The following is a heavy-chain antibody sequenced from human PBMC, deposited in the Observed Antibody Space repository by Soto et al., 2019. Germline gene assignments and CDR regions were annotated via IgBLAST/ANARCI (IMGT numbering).Heavy chain of an antibody. J-gene: IGHJ4*02. Sequence: QLQLQESGPGLVKPSETLSLTCTVSGGSISSSSYYWGWIRQPPGKGLEWIGGIYYSGSTYYNTXXXXXXXXXXXXXXXXXXXXXXXXXXXXXXXXXXXXXXXXXXXXDYWGQGTLVTVSS. CDR3: XXXXXXXXXXDY. V-gene: IGHV4-39*01. CDR1: GGSISSSSYY. CDR2: IYYSGST.